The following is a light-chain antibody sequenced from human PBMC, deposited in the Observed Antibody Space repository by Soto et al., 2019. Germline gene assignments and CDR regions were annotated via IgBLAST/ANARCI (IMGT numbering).Light chain of an antibody. CDR3: QQYGSSPWT. V-gene: IGKV3-20*01. Sequence: EILMTQYPVTLSVSPGERVTLSCGASQSVSSNLAWYQQKPGQAPSLLIYGASSRATGIPDRLSGSGSGTDLTITISRLQHEDFEVYYCQQYGSSPWTFGQGTQVDIK. CDR2: GAS. J-gene: IGKJ1*01. CDR1: QSVSSN.